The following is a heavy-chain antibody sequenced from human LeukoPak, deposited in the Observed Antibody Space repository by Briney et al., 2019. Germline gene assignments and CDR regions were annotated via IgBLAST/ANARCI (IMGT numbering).Heavy chain of an antibody. Sequence: ASVKVSCKASGYTFTSYGINWVRQATGQGLEWMGWMNPNSGNTGYAQKFQGRVTITRNTSISTAYMELSSLRSEDTAVYYCARGGYDWGSSEYYFDYWGQGTLVTVSS. D-gene: IGHD3-16*01. CDR2: MNPNSGNT. V-gene: IGHV1-8*03. J-gene: IGHJ4*02. CDR3: ARGGYDWGSSEYYFDY. CDR1: GYTFTSYG.